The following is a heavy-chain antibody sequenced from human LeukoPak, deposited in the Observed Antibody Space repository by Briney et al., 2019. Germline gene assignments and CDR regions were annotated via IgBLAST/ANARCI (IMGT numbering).Heavy chain of an antibody. CDR3: ARETIAVAHGGGGGPDWYFDL. Sequence: PSETLSLTCAVYGGSFSGYYWSWIRQHPGKGLEWIGYIYYSGSTYYNPSLKSRVTISVDTSKNQFSLKLSSVTAADTAVYYCARETIAVAHGGGGGPDWYFDLWGRGTLVTVSS. J-gene: IGHJ2*01. CDR1: GGSFSGYY. CDR2: IYYSGST. D-gene: IGHD6-19*01. V-gene: IGHV4-31*11.